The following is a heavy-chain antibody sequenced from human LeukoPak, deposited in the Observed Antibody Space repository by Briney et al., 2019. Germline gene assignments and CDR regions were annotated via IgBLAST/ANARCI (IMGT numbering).Heavy chain of an antibody. Sequence: LSLTCTVSGGSISSGGYYWSWIRQAPGKGLEWVSYMSSSGSTIYYADSVKGRFTISRDNAKNSLYLQMNSLRAEDTAVYYCARPSSSSWYEPFDYWGQGTLVTVSS. V-gene: IGHV3-11*01. CDR2: MSSSGSTI. J-gene: IGHJ4*02. D-gene: IGHD6-13*01. CDR3: ARPSSSSWYEPFDY. CDR1: GGSISSGGYY.